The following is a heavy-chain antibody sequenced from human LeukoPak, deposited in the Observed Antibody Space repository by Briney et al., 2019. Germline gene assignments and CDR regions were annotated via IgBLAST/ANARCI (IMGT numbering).Heavy chain of an antibody. V-gene: IGHV5-51*01. Sequence: GESLKISCKGSGYSFTSYWIGWVRQMPGKGLEGMGIIYPGDSDTRYSPSFQGQVTISADKSISTAYLQWSSLKASDTAMYYCARQDSSGYYYGWFDPWGQGTLVTVSS. CDR2: IYPGDSDT. D-gene: IGHD3-22*01. CDR3: ARQDSSGYYYGWFDP. CDR1: GYSFTSYW. J-gene: IGHJ5*02.